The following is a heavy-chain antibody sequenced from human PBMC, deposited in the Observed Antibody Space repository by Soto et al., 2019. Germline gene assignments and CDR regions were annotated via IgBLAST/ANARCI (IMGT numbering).Heavy chain of an antibody. J-gene: IGHJ4*02. D-gene: IGHD6-19*01. CDR2: ISDSGGRT. CDR3: AKELVNSGWTYFDY. V-gene: IGHV3-23*01. Sequence: LRLSCAASGFTFNTYAMSWVRQAPGKGLEWVSAISDSGGRTYYADSVKGRFTISRDNSKNTLYLQMNSLRAEDTAVYFCAKELVNSGWTYFDYWGQGTLVTVS. CDR1: GFTFNTYA.